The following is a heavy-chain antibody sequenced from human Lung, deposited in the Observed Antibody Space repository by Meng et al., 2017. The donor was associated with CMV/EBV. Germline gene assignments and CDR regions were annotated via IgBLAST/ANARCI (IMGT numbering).Heavy chain of an antibody. J-gene: IGHJ4*02. V-gene: IGHV3-48*04. CDR1: GFTFSSHL. CDR2: ISGGSDTI. Sequence: SCAASGFTFSSHLMNWVRQAPGKGLEWLAIISGGSDTIHYADSVKGRFTISRDNGKDSLYLQMNSLRAEDTAVYYCARDWSRDVLTGSFDYWRQGTLVTVSS. D-gene: IGHD3-9*01. CDR3: ARDWSRDVLTGSFDY.